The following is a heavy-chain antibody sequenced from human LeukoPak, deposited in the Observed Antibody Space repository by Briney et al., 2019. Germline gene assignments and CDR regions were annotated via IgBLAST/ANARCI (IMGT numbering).Heavy chain of an antibody. CDR2: FYYSGST. CDR1: GGSISSSSYY. J-gene: IGHJ5*02. V-gene: IGHV4-39*07. CDR3: ARGTGYYYDSSGYNWFDP. Sequence: SETLSLTCTVSGGSISSSSYYWGWIRQPPWKGLEWIGSFYYSGSTYYNPSLKSRVTISVDTSKNQFSLKLRSVTAADTAVYYCARGTGYYYDSSGYNWFDPWGQGTLVTVSS. D-gene: IGHD3-22*01.